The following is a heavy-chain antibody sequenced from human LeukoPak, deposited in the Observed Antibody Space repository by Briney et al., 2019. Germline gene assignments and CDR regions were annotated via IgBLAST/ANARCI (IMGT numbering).Heavy chain of an antibody. V-gene: IGHV3-33*01. D-gene: IGHD6-13*01. Sequence: PGRSLRLSCAASGFTFSSYGMHWVRQAPGKGLEWVAVIWYDGSNKYYADSVKGRFTISRDNSKNTLYLQMNSLRAEDTAVYYCARGYIAAAGYFGYWGRGTLVTVSS. CDR1: GFTFSSYG. CDR2: IWYDGSNK. CDR3: ARGYIAAAGYFGY. J-gene: IGHJ4*02.